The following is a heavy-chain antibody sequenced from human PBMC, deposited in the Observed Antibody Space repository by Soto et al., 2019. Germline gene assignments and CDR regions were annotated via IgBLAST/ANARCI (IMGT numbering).Heavy chain of an antibody. CDR3: AKGVRFLEWLSDFDY. CDR2: ISGSGGST. Sequence: EVQLLESGGGLVQPGGSLRLSCAASGFTFSSYAMSWVRQAPGKGLEWVSAISGSGGSTYYADSVKGRFTISRDNSKNTLYLQRNSLTAEDTAVYYCAKGVRFLEWLSDFDYWGQGNLVTVSS. J-gene: IGHJ4*02. V-gene: IGHV3-23*01. D-gene: IGHD3-3*01. CDR1: GFTFSSYA.